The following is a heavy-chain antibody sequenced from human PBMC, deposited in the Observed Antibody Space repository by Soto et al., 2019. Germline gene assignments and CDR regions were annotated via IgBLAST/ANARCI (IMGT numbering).Heavy chain of an antibody. CDR2: LIPIFGTA. J-gene: IGHJ6*02. Sequence: QVQLVQSGAEVKKPGSSVKVSCKASGGTFSSYAISWVRQAPGQGLEWMGGLIPIFGTANYAQKFQGRVTITADESTSTAYMELSSLRSEDTAVYYCAKGGYSYGSYYYYGMDVWGQGTTVTVSS. CDR3: AKGGYSYGSYYYYGMDV. CDR1: GGTFSSYA. V-gene: IGHV1-69*01. D-gene: IGHD5-18*01.